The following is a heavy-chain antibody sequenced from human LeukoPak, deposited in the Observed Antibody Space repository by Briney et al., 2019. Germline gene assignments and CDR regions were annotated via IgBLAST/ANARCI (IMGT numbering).Heavy chain of an antibody. CDR1: GGSISSSSYY. V-gene: IGHV4-39*07. CDR2: IYYTGST. J-gene: IGHJ4*02. D-gene: IGHD3-16*01. CDR3: ARDTSPFDH. Sequence: SETLSLTCTVSGGSISSSSYYWGWIRQPPGKGLEWIGSIYYTGSTYYNPSLKSRVTISVDTSKNQFSLKVTSVTAADTAVYYCARDTSPFDHWGQGTLVTVSS.